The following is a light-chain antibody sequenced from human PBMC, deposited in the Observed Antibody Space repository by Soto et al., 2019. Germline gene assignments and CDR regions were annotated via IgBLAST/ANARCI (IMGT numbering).Light chain of an antibody. Sequence: VLTQPPSASGTPGQRVTISCSGSSSNIGSNTVNWCQQPPGTAPKLLIHANNQRPSGVPDRFSGSKSGTSASLAISWLQSEEADYYCAAWDDSLNGYVFGTGTKVTVL. V-gene: IGLV1-44*01. CDR2: ANN. CDR1: SSNIGSNT. J-gene: IGLJ1*01. CDR3: AAWDDSLNGYV.